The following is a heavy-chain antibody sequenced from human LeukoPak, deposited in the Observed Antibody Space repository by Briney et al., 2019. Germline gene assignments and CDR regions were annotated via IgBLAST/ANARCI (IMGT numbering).Heavy chain of an antibody. D-gene: IGHD3-10*01. V-gene: IGHV3-7*01. CDR2: IKQDGSEK. CDR3: ARKSPGSYGNNWFDP. CDR1: GFTFSSYA. Sequence: GGSLRLSCAASGFTFSSYAMHWVRQAPGKGLEWVANIKQDGSEKYYVDSVKGRFTISRDNAKNSLYLQMNSLRAEDTAVYYCARKSPGSYGNNWFDPWGQGSLVTVSS. J-gene: IGHJ5*02.